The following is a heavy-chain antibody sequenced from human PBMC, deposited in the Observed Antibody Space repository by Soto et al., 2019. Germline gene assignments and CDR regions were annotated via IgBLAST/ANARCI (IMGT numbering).Heavy chain of an antibody. J-gene: IGHJ5*02. Sequence: QLQLQESGPGLVKPSETLSLTCTVSGGSISSSSYYWGWIRQPPGKGLEWIGSIYYSGSTYYNPSLKSRVTISVDTSKNQFSLKLSSVTAADTAVYYCARHPFMITFGGVIVKSWNWFDPWGQGTLVTVSS. CDR3: ARHPFMITFGGVIVKSWNWFDP. CDR2: IYYSGST. CDR1: GGSISSSSYY. D-gene: IGHD3-16*02. V-gene: IGHV4-39*01.